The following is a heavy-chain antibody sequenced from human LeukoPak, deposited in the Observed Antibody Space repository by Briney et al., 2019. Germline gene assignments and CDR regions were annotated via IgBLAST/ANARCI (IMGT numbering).Heavy chain of an antibody. Sequence: PGGSLRLSCAAPGFTFSSYWMHWVRQAPGKGLVWVARIIGDGGSTSYADSVKGRFTISRDNAKNTLYLQMNSLRAEDTAVYFCARSTYYPDCWGQGTLVTVSP. CDR3: ARSTYYPDC. CDR1: GFTFSSYW. CDR2: IIGDGGST. D-gene: IGHD3-10*01. J-gene: IGHJ4*02. V-gene: IGHV3-74*01.